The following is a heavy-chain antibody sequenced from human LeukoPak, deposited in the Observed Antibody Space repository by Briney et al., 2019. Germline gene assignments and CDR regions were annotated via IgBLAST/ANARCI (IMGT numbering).Heavy chain of an antibody. Sequence: PSETLSLTCSVSGGSISSYYWSWIRQPPGKGLERIGYIYYTGSTNYNPSLESRVTISIDTSKKQLSLKLRSVTAADTAAYYCARDRRESSKPNDAFDIWGQGTMVTVSS. CDR3: ARDRRESSKPNDAFDI. D-gene: IGHD4-11*01. CDR1: GGSISSYY. J-gene: IGHJ3*02. CDR2: IYYTGST. V-gene: IGHV4-59*01.